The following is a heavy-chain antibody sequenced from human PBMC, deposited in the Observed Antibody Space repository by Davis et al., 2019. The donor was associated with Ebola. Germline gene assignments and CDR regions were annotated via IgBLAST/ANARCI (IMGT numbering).Heavy chain of an antibody. CDR1: GGSVSSDNYA. J-gene: IGHJ6*02. D-gene: IGHD1-26*01. V-gene: IGHV4-61*01. CDR2: IFYSGST. Sequence: PSETLSLTCPVSGGSVSSDNYAWSWIRQAPGRGLEWIGYIFYSGSTNYNPSLESRVIMSVDTSKNQLSLKLSSVTAADTAVYYCARTRGSYYYYYGLELWGQGTTVTVSS. CDR3: ARTRGSYYYYYGLEL.